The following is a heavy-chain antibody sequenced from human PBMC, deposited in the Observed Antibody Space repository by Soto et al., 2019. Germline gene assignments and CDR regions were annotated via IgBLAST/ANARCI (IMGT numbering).Heavy chain of an antibody. CDR3: ATGGAWIQLWSRAFDY. CDR1: GGSFSGYY. J-gene: IGHJ4*02. D-gene: IGHD5-18*01. Sequence: SETLSLTCGVLGGSFSGYYWSWICQPPGKGLEWIGEINHSGSTNYDPSLKSRVTISVDTSKNQFSLKLSSVTAADTAVYYCATGGAWIQLWSRAFDYWGQGTLVTVSS. V-gene: IGHV4-34*01. CDR2: INHSGST.